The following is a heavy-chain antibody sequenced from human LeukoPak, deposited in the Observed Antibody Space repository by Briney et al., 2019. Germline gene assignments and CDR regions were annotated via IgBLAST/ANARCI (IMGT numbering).Heavy chain of an antibody. J-gene: IGHJ6*03. CDR1: GGSISSSSYY. CDR2: IYYSGST. V-gene: IGHV4-39*07. Sequence: SETLSLTCTVSGGSISSSSYYWGWIRQPPGKGLEWIGSIYYSGSTYYNPSLKSRVTISVDTSKNQFSLKLSSVTAADTAVYYCAKDYSDSGSSSYMDVWGKGTTVTISS. CDR3: AKDYSDSGSSSYMDV. D-gene: IGHD3-10*01.